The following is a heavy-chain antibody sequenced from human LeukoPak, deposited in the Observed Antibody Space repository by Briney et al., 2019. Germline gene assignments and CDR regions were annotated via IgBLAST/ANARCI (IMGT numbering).Heavy chain of an antibody. CDR1: GFPFSDYY. Sequence: PGGSLRLSCAASGFPFSDYYMSWIRQAPGKGLEWASYISSSGDTIYYADSVRGRFTISRDNAKNSVHLQMNSLRAEDTAVYYCARVVHYGSGPAVGWGQGTLVTVSS. D-gene: IGHD3-10*01. CDR2: ISSSGDTI. V-gene: IGHV3-11*01. J-gene: IGHJ4*02. CDR3: ARVVHYGSGPAVG.